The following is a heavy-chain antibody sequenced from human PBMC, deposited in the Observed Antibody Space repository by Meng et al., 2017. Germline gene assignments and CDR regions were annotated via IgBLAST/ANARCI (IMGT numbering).Heavy chain of an antibody. J-gene: IGHJ3*02. CDR1: GGSISSSSYY. Sequence: SETLSLTCTVSGGSISSSSYYWGWIRQPPGKGLEWIGRIYYSGSTYYNPSLKSRVTISVDTFKNQFSLKLSSVTAADTAVYYCARDRADYYGSGSYYLDAFDIWGQGTMVTVSS. V-gene: IGHV4-39*07. D-gene: IGHD3-10*01. CDR2: IYYSGST. CDR3: ARDRADYYGSGSYYLDAFDI.